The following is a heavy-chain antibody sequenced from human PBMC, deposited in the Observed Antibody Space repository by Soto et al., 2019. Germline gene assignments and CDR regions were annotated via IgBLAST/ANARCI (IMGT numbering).Heavy chain of an antibody. J-gene: IGHJ4*02. CDR3: ARDHYYDSSGSRWRYFDY. Sequence: ASVKVSCKASGYTVTSYDINWVRQAPEQGLEWMGIINPSGGSTSYAQKFQGRVTMTRDTSTSTVYMELSSLRSEDTAVYYCARDHYYDSSGSRWRYFDYWGQGTLVTVCS. CDR1: GYTVTSYD. CDR2: INPSGGST. V-gene: IGHV1-46*03. D-gene: IGHD3-22*01.